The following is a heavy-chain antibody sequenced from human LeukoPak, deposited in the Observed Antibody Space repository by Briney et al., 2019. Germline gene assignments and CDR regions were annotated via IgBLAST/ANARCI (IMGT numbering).Heavy chain of an antibody. Sequence: SETLSLTCTVSGCSISSYYWSWIRQPPGKGLEWIGYIYYSGSTNYNPSLKSRVTISVDTSKNQFSLKLSSVTAADTAVYYCARGTSLDDFWSGYNWFDPWGQGTLVTVS. CDR1: GCSISSYY. J-gene: IGHJ5*02. CDR3: ARGTSLDDFWSGYNWFDP. D-gene: IGHD3-3*01. V-gene: IGHV4-59*01. CDR2: IYYSGST.